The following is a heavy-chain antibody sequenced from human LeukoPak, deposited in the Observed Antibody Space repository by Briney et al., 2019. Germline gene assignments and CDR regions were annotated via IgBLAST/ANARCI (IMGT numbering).Heavy chain of an antibody. Sequence: ASVKVSCKASGYTFTGYNIHWVRQAPGQGLEWMGWINPNSGGANYAQKFQGRVTMTRDTFISTAYMELSRLTSDDTAVYSCARDLIKYTSGWFGYWGQGTLVTVSS. CDR1: GYTFTGYN. J-gene: IGHJ5*01. CDR3: ARDLIKYTSGWFGY. D-gene: IGHD6-19*01. CDR2: INPNSGGA. V-gene: IGHV1-2*02.